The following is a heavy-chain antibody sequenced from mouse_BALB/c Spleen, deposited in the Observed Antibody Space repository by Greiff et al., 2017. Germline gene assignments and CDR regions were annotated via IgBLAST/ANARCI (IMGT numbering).Heavy chain of an antibody. CDR3: AGITTVVAPYAMDY. J-gene: IGHJ4*01. V-gene: IGHV1S29*02. CDR2: IYPYNGGT. Sequence: EVQLQQSGPELVKPGASVKISCTASGYTFTDYNMHWVKQSPGKSLEWIGYIYPYNGGTGYNQKFKSKATLTVDNSSSTAYMELRSLTSEDSAVYYCAGITTVVAPYAMDYWGQGTSVTVSS. CDR1: GYTFTDYN. D-gene: IGHD1-1*01.